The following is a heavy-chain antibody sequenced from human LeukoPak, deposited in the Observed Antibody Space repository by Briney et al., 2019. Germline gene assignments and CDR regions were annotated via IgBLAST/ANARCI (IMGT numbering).Heavy chain of an antibody. CDR2: IQRKTDGGTT. J-gene: IGHJ4*02. V-gene: IGHV3-15*01. D-gene: IGHD3-22*01. Sequence: PGGSLRPSFAAPGFTFSNVWMTWVRRAPGGGLEWVGRIQRKTDGGTTDYAAAVKGRFIISRDDSKNTLYLQMNSLKTEDTAVYYCTSTLGYWGQGTLVTVSS. CDR1: GFTFSNVW. CDR3: TSTLGY.